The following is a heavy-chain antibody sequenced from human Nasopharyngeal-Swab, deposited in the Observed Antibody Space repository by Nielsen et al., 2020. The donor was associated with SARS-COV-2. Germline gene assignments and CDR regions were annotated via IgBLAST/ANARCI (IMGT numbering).Heavy chain of an antibody. J-gene: IGHJ4*02. V-gene: IGHV3-64D*06. Sequence: GESLKSSGSASGFTFSSYTMHWDRQAPGKGLEHVSAISSNGGSTYYADSVKGRFTISRDNSKNTLNLQMSSLRAEDTAVYYCVKDRGAHSVVVVAASWGQGTLVTVSS. CDR1: GFTFSSYT. CDR3: VKDRGAHSVVVVAAS. D-gene: IGHD2-15*01. CDR2: ISSNGGST.